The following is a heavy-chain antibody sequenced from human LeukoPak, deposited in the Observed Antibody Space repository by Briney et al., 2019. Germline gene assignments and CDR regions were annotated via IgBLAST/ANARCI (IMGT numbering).Heavy chain of an antibody. CDR3: ARDWSGHYYDRSGHLGD. J-gene: IGHJ4*02. CDR2: IYYSGST. V-gene: IGHV4-61*01. Sequence: PSETLSLTCTVSGGSISSDSHNSENYYWSWIRQPPGKGLEWIGYIYYSGSTNYNPSLKSRVTISVDTSKNQFSLKLSSVTAADTAVYYCARDWSGHYYDRSGHLGDWGQGTLVTVSS. D-gene: IGHD3-22*01. CDR1: GGSISSDSHNSENYY.